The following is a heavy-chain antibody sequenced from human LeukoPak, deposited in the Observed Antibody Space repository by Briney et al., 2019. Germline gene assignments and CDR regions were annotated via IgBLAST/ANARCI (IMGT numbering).Heavy chain of an antibody. CDR3: ARDRRWSSGSLHYYYMDV. Sequence: GGSLRLSCAASGFTFSGYNMNWVRQAPGKGLEWVSYISSSNNSIYYADSVKGRFNISRDKHKNSLYLQMNSLRAEDTAVYFCARDRRWSSGSLHYYYMDVWGKGTTVTVSS. CDR2: ISSSNNSI. J-gene: IGHJ6*03. D-gene: IGHD1-26*01. V-gene: IGHV3-48*01. CDR1: GFTFSGYN.